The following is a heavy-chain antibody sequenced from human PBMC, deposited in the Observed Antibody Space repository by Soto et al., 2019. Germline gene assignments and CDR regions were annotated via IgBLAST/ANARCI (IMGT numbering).Heavy chain of an antibody. CDR2: INSDGSST. Sequence: GSLRLSCAASGFTFSSYWMHWVRQAPGKGLVWVSRINSDGSSTTYADSVKGRFTISGDNAKNTLYLQMNSLRAEDTALYYCARPGSSLYYFDYWGQGTLVTVSS. J-gene: IGHJ4*02. CDR1: GFTFSSYW. CDR3: ARPGSSLYYFDY. V-gene: IGHV3-74*01. D-gene: IGHD3-10*01.